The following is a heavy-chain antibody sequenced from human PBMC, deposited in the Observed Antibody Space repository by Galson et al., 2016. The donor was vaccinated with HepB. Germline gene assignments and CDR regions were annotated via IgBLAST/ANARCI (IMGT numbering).Heavy chain of an antibody. D-gene: IGHD2-15*01. CDR1: GFTFSRSG. CDR3: ARDCSGGACYYFDY. V-gene: IGHV3-33*01. CDR2: IWYDGSNK. J-gene: IGHJ4*02. Sequence: SLRLSCAASGFTFSRSGMHWVRQAPGKGLGWVAAIWYDGSNKYYPDSVKGRFTVSRDNSRNTVHLQMNSLRVEDTAVYYCARDCSGGACYYFDYWGQGSLVTVSS.